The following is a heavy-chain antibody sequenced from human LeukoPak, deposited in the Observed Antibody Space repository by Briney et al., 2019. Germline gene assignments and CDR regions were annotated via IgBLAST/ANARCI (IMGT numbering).Heavy chain of an antibody. CDR2: IYHSGST. CDR1: GGSISSGGYS. V-gene: IGHV4-30-2*01. Sequence: SQTLSLTCVVSGGSISSGGYSWSWIRQPPGKGLEWIGYIYHSGSTYYNPSLKSRVTISVDRSKNQFSLKLSSVTAADTAVYYCARALSGWDDAFDIWGQGTMVTVSS. D-gene: IGHD3-22*01. J-gene: IGHJ3*02. CDR3: ARALSGWDDAFDI.